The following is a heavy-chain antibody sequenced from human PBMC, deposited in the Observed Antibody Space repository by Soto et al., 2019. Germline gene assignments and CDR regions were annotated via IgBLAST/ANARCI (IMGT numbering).Heavy chain of an antibody. CDR3: AHRRGSIGVVYGIDV. CDR2: IDWDDDK. D-gene: IGHD2-8*01. J-gene: IGHJ6*02. Sequence: ESGPTLVNPTQTLTLTCTFSGFSLSTSGMCVSWIRQPPGKALEWLARIDWDDDKYYSTSLKTRLTISKDTSKNQVVLMMTNMDAVDTATYYCAHRRGSIGVVYGIDVWGQGTTVTVSS. CDR1: GFSLSTSGMC. V-gene: IGHV2-70*12.